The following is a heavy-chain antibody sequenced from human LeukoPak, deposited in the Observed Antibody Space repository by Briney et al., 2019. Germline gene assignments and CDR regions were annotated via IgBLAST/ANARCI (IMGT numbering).Heavy chain of an antibody. CDR1: GYTFTSYG. CDR3: ATDLRYSSGWFNWFDP. V-gene: IGHV1-18*04. CDR2: ISAYNGNT. D-gene: IGHD6-19*01. Sequence: ASVKVSCKASGYTFTSYGISWVRQAPGQGLEWMGWISAYNGNTNYAQKLQGRVTMTTDTSTSTAYMELRSLRSDDTAVYYCATDLRYSSGWFNWFDPWGQGTLVTVSS. J-gene: IGHJ5*02.